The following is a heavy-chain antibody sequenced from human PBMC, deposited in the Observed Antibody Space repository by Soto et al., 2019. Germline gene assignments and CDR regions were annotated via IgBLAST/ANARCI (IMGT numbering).Heavy chain of an antibody. CDR3: ARGRGYSYGFSNWFDP. Sequence: GGSLRLSCAASGFTFSSYSMNWVRQAPGKGLEWVSSISSSSSYIYYADSVKGRFTISRDNAKNSLYLQMNSLRAADTAVYYCARGRGYSYGFSNWFDPWGQGTLVTVSS. J-gene: IGHJ5*02. CDR2: ISSSSSYI. V-gene: IGHV3-21*01. D-gene: IGHD5-18*01. CDR1: GFTFSSYS.